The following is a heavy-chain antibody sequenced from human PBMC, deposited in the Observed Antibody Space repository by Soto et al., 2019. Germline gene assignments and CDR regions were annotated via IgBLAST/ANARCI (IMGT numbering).Heavy chain of an antibody. J-gene: IGHJ4*02. V-gene: IGHV6-1*01. CDR3: AITGDYLVDY. D-gene: IGHD7-27*01. CDR1: GDSVSSKSAA. Sequence: PSQSLSLTCAISGDSVSSKSAAWHWIRQSPSRGLEWLGRKYYRSKWASNYAVSMKSRITINTDTSKNKFSLQLRSVTPDDTAMYYCAITGDYLVDYWGQGTLVTVSS. CDR2: KYYRSKWAS.